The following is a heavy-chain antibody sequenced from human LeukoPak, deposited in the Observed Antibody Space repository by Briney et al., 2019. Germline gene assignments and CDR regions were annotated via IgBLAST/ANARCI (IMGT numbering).Heavy chain of an antibody. D-gene: IGHD3-22*01. Sequence: GGSLRLSCVASGFSFTNYDIHWVRQAPGRGLEWVAVTSLDGSNKLYTDTVRGRFIISRDNSKNTLYLQMNSLRAEETAVYYCAKGDSSGYYYVVRGYYFDYWGQGTLVTVSS. CDR2: TSLDGSNK. CDR3: AKGDSSGYYYVVRGYYFDY. J-gene: IGHJ4*02. CDR1: GFSFTNYD. V-gene: IGHV3-30*18.